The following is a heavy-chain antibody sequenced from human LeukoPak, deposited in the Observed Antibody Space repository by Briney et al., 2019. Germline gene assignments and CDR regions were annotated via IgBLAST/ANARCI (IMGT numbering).Heavy chain of an antibody. CDR3: TTVRPFDY. CDR1: GFTFSNAW. V-gene: IGHV3-15*04. Sequence: PGGSLRLSCAASGFTFSNAWMSWVRQAPGKGLEWVGRIESKTDGGTTDYAAPVKGRFTISRDDSKNTLYLQMNSLKTEDTAVYYCTTVRPFDYWGQGTLVTVSS. J-gene: IGHJ4*02. CDR2: IESKTDGGTT.